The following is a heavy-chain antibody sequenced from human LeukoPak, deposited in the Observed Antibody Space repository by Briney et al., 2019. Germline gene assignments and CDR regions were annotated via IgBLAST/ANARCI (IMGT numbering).Heavy chain of an antibody. V-gene: IGHV1-69*13. CDR2: IIPIFGTA. D-gene: IGHD6-13*01. Sequence: SVKVSCKASGGTFSSYAISWVRQAPGQGLEWMGGIIPIFGTANYAQKFQGRVTITADESTSTAYMELSSLRSEDTAVYYCARGFVRSSSWYGPPFDYWGQGTLVTVSS. CDR1: GGTFSSYA. CDR3: ARGFVRSSSWYGPPFDY. J-gene: IGHJ4*02.